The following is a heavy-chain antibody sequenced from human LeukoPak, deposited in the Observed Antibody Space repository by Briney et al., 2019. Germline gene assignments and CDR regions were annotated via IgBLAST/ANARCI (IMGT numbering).Heavy chain of an antibody. Sequence: PGGSLRLSCAASGLTFSSYSMNWVRQSPGKGLEWVSSISSSSSYIYYADSVKGRFTISRDNSKNALYLQMNSRRAEDTAIYYCAKDLYGDYGGIDYWGQGTLVTVSS. CDR1: GLTFSSYS. D-gene: IGHD4-17*01. V-gene: IGHV3-21*04. CDR2: ISSSSSYI. CDR3: AKDLYGDYGGIDY. J-gene: IGHJ4*02.